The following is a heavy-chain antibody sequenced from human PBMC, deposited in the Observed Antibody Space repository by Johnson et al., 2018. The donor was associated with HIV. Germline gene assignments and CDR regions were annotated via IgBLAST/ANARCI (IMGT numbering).Heavy chain of an antibody. D-gene: IGHD6-6*01. CDR1: GFTFSSYA. CDR3: ARDRAEYSTWLDAFDI. CDR2: ISYDGSNK. J-gene: IGHJ3*02. Sequence: VQVVESGGGVVQPGRSLRLSCAASGFTFSSYAMHWVRQAPGKGLEWVAVISYDGSNKYYADSVKGRFTISRDNSKNTLYLQMNSLRAEDTAVFYCARDRAEYSTWLDAFDIWGQGTMVTVSS. V-gene: IGHV3-30-3*01.